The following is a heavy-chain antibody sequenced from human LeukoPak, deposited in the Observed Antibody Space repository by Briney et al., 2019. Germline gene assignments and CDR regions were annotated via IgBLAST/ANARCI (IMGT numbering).Heavy chain of an antibody. J-gene: IGHJ4*02. D-gene: IGHD3-3*01. CDR2: IYTSGST. CDR1: GGSLSSGSYY. V-gene: IGHV4-61*02. CDR3: ARVNRFLEWSNAY. Sequence: PSQTLSLTCTVSGGSLSSGSYYWSWIRQPAGKGLEWIGRIYTSGSTNYNPSLKSRVTISVDTSKNQFSLKLSSVTAADTAVYYCARVNRFLEWSNAYWGQGTLVTVSS.